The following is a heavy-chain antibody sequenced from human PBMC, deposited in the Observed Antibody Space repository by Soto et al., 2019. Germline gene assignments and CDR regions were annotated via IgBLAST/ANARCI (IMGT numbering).Heavy chain of an antibody. CDR2: INAGNGNT. D-gene: IGHD5-12*01. V-gene: IGHV1-3*01. J-gene: IGHJ6*03. CDR1: GYTFTSYA. CDR3: ARDHWAYSGYEKFYYYYYMDV. Sequence: ASVKVSCKASGYTFTSYAMHWVRQAPGQRLEWMGWINAGNGNTKYSQKFQGRVTITRDTSASTAYMELSSLRSEDTAVYYCARDHWAYSGYEKFYYYYYMDVWGKGTTVTVSS.